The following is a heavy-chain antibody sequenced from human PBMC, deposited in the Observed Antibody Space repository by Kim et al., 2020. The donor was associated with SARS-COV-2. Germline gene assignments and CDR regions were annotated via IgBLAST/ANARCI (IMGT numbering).Heavy chain of an antibody. D-gene: IGHD2-21*02. Sequence: YNDQAVSVKSRITINPDTSKNQFYLQLNSVTPEDTAVYYCARAMTRFSDYWGQGTLVTVSS. CDR3: ARAMTRFSDY. CDR2: YN. V-gene: IGHV6-1*01. J-gene: IGHJ4*02.